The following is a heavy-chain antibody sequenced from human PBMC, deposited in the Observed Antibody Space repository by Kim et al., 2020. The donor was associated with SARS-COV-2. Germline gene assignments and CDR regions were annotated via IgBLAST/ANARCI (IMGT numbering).Heavy chain of an antibody. J-gene: IGHJ5*01. Sequence: WGSLRLSCAASGLTFSSQAMNWVRQAPGKGLELVSTISINGVDTFYADSVKGRFTISRDASKNTLFLQMSSLRVEDTAVYYCVKGLRVAVNWLDSWGQGTLVTVSS. CDR1: GLTFSSQA. D-gene: IGHD6-19*01. CDR3: VKGLRVAVNWLDS. V-gene: IGHV3-23*01. CDR2: ISINGVDT.